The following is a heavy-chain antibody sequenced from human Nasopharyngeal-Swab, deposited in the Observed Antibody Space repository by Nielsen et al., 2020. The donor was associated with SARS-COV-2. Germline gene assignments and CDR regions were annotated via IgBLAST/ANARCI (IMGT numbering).Heavy chain of an antibody. J-gene: IGHJ6*02. D-gene: IGHD5-24*01. CDR1: GCTFSSYW. CDR3: ARAGRVGDAYTGLDV. CDR2: INHNERT. V-gene: IGHV4-34*01. Sequence: ESLKISCAASGCTFSSYWMSWVRQTPGKGLEWIGEINHNERTNYNPSLKSRIAMLVDTSNNQVSLKVSSVSAGDTAVYYCARAGRVGDAYTGLDVWGQGTTVTVSS.